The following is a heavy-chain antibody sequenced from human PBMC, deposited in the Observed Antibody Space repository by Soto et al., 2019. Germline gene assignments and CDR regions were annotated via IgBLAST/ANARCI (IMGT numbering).Heavy chain of an antibody. J-gene: IGHJ6*02. Sequence: ASVKVSCKASGYTFTSYYIQWVRQAPGQGLEWMGRIIPILGIANYAQKFQGRVTITADKSTSTAYMELSSLRSEDTAVYYCARGRIAAAGRHGVYYYGMDVWGQGTTVTVSS. CDR3: ARGRIAAAGRHGVYYYGMDV. V-gene: IGHV1-69*04. D-gene: IGHD6-13*01. CDR2: IIPILGIA. CDR1: GYTFTSYY.